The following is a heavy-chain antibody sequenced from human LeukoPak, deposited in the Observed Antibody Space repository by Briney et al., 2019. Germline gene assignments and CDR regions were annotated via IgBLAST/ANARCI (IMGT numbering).Heavy chain of an antibody. CDR3: AKDPLSSHYYESSVPEEAPV. Sequence: GASLRLSCAASGFTFSSYAMSWVRQAPGEGLEWVSAISGSGGSTYYADSVKGRFTISRDNSKNTLYLQMNRLRAEDTAVYYCAKDPLSSHYYESSVPEEAPVWGQGTLVTVSS. CDR1: GFTFSSYA. V-gene: IGHV3-23*01. CDR2: ISGSGGST. D-gene: IGHD3-22*01. J-gene: IGHJ4*02.